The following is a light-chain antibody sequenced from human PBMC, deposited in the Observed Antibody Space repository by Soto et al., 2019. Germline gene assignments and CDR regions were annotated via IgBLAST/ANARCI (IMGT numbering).Light chain of an antibody. CDR2: GAS. CDR1: QSINSY. V-gene: IGKV1-39*01. Sequence: DIQMTQSPSSLSASVGDRVTITCRASQSINSYLNWYQQKPGKAPKLLIYGASSLQSGVPSRFSGSGSGTDFTLTISSLQPEDFATYYCQQSNSSPYTFCQGTTLEIK. J-gene: IGKJ2*01. CDR3: QQSNSSPYT.